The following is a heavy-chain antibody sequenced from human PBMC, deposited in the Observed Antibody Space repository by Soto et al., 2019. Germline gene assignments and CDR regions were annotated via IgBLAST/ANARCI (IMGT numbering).Heavy chain of an antibody. Sequence: EVQLVESGGGLVQPGRSLRLSCSASGFTFDDYAMHWVRQAPGKGLEWVSGISWNSGSIAYADSVKGRFTISRDNAKNFLYLQMTSLRAEETVLYYCAKGVALGYCTSTSCHNDSLDVWGKGTTVTVSS. V-gene: IGHV3-9*01. J-gene: IGHJ6*04. CDR3: AKGVALGYCTSTSCHNDSLDV. D-gene: IGHD2-2*02. CDR1: GFTFDDYA. CDR2: ISWNSGSI.